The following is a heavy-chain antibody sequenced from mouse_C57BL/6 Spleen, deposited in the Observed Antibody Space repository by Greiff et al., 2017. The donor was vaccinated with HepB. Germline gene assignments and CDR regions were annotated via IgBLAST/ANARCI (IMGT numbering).Heavy chain of an antibody. Sequence: EVMLVESGGGLVKPGGSLKLSCAASGFTFSDYGMHWVRQAPEKGLEWVAYISSGSSTIYYADTVKGRFTISRDNAKNTLFLQMTSLRSEDTAMYYGARRGGVWYFDVWGTGTTVTVSS. J-gene: IGHJ1*03. CDR1: GFTFSDYG. V-gene: IGHV5-17*01. CDR3: ARRGGVWYFDV. CDR2: ISSGSSTI.